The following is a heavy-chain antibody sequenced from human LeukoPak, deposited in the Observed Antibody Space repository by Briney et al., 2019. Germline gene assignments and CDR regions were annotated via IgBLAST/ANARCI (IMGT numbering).Heavy chain of an antibody. CDR3: AKDTGDYNFQFDY. V-gene: IGHV3-23*01. D-gene: IGHD4-17*01. Sequence: GGSLRLSCAAAGFSFSNYAITWVRQAPGMGLEWVSSISGNGGSTYYADSVKGRFTLSRDNSKNTLYLQMNSLRAEDTAVYYCAKDTGDYNFQFDYWGQGILVTVSS. J-gene: IGHJ4*02. CDR2: ISGNGGST. CDR1: GFSFSNYA.